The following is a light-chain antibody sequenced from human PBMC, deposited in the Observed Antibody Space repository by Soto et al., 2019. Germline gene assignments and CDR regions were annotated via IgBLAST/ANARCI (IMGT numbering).Light chain of an antibody. CDR3: QQRSNWPLT. CDR2: DAS. CDR1: QSVSRY. Sequence: ETMMTQSPGTLSVSLGERATLSCRASQSVSRYLAWYQQKPGQTPRLLIYDASNRAAGIPARFSGSGSGTDFTLTISSLEPEDFAVYYCQQRSNWPLTFGGGTKVDIK. V-gene: IGKV3-11*01. J-gene: IGKJ4*01.